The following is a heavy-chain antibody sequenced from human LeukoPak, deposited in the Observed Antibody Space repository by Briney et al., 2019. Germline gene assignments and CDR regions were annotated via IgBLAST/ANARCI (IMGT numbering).Heavy chain of an antibody. Sequence: SETLSLTCTVSGGSVNSGTYYWSWIRQPPGKGLEWIGYISYSGSTNYNPSLKSRVTISVDTSKNQFSLKLSSVTAADTAVYYCVRGGRWLQFNYWGQGTLVTVSS. CDR1: GGSVNSGTYY. CDR3: VRGGRWLQFNY. J-gene: IGHJ4*02. V-gene: IGHV4-61*01. CDR2: ISYSGST. D-gene: IGHD5-24*01.